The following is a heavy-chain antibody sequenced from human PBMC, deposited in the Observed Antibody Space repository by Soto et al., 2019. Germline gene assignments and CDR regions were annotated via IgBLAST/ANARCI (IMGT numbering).Heavy chain of an antibody. J-gene: IGHJ4*02. CDR3: AREWGDYYDSSGYPRVPYY. Sequence: GGSLRLSCTASGFTLRTYAMTWFRQAPGRGLEWVAVIWYDGSSKYYADSVKGRFTISRDNSKNTLYLQMNSLRAEDTAVYYCAREWGDYYDSSGYPRVPYYWGQGTPVTVSS. V-gene: IGHV3-33*07. CDR1: GFTLRTYA. D-gene: IGHD3-22*01. CDR2: IWYDGSSK.